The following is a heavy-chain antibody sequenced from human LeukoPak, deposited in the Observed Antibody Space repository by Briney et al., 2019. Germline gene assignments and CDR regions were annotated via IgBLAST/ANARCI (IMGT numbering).Heavy chain of an antibody. V-gene: IGHV1-69*05. J-gene: IGHJ4*02. D-gene: IGHD3-22*01. Sequence: SVKVSCKASGGTFSSYAISCVRQAPGQGLEWMGRIIPIFGTANYAQKFQGRVTITTDESTSTAYMELSSLRSEDTAVYYCARVPLSGYYDSSGYMSYWGQGTLVTVSS. CDR1: GGTFSSYA. CDR3: ARVPLSGYYDSSGYMSY. CDR2: IIPIFGTA.